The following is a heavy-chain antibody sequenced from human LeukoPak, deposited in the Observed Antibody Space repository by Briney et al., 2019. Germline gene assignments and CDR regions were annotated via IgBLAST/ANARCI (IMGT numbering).Heavy chain of an antibody. CDR3: ARDHPGIAVAGTLEGAFDY. CDR2: VAYDGSME. D-gene: IGHD6-19*01. Sequence: GGSLTLSCAASTFSVIHYGMHWVRQAPGGGLEWVAYVAYDGSMEYFADSVKGRFTISRDNSKNTLYLQMNSLRAEDTAVYYCARDHPGIAVAGTLEGAFDYWGQGTLVTVSS. J-gene: IGHJ4*02. CDR1: TFSVIHYG. V-gene: IGHV3-30*12.